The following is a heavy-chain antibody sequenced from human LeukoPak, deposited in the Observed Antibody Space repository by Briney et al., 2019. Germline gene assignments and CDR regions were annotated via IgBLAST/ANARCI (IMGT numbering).Heavy chain of an antibody. CDR3: ARDYCFNGVCYGGDY. CDR2: ISADNGDT. J-gene: IGHJ4*02. D-gene: IGHD2-8*01. CDR1: RYTLTNYG. V-gene: IGHV1-18*01. Sequence: ASVKVSCEASRYTLTNYGVSWVRQAPGQGLEWMGWISADNGDTNYAQKLQGRVTMTTDTSTSTAYMELRSLTSDDSAVYYCARDYCFNGVCYGGDYWGQGTLVTVSS.